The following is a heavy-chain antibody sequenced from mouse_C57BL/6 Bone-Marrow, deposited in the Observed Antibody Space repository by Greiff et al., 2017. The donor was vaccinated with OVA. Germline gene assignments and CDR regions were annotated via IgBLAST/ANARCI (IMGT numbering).Heavy chain of an antibody. CDR3: AFPYYGSPYWYFDV. J-gene: IGHJ1*03. D-gene: IGHD1-1*01. CDR1: GYTFTSYG. V-gene: IGHV1-58*01. CDR2: IYIGNGYT. Sequence: EVQLQQSGAELVRPGSSVKMSCKTSGYTFTSYGINWVKQRPGQGLEWIGYIYIGNGYTEYNEKFKGKATLTSDTSSSTAYMQLSSLTSEDSAISFGAFPYYGSPYWYFDVWGTGTTVTVSS.